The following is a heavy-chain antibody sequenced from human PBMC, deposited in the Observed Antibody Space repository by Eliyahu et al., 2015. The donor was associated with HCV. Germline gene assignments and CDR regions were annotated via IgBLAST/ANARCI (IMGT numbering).Heavy chain of an antibody. D-gene: IGHD2-21*01. CDR1: GYXFTGYY. J-gene: IGHJ4*02. CDR3: ALHVDSSTLPGVLDY. CDR2: INPNSGGT. V-gene: IGHV1-2*04. Sequence: QVQLVQSGAEVKKPGASVKVSCKASGYXFTGYYMHWVRQAPGQGLEWKGWINPNSGGTNYAQKFQGWVTMTRDTSISTAYMELSRLRSDDTAVYYGALHVDSSTLPGVLDYWGQGTLVTVSS.